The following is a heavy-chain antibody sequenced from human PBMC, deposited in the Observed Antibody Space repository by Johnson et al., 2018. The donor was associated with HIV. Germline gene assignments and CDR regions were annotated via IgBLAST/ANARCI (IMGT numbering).Heavy chain of an antibody. CDR2: IKQDGSEK. D-gene: IGHD7-27*01. Sequence: VQLVESGGGLVQPGGSLRLSCAASGFTFSSYWMSWVRQAPGKGLEWVANIKQDGSEKYYVDSVKGRFTISRDNSKNTLYLQMNSLRAEDTAVYYCAREENWGSEAGAFDIWGQGTMVTVSS. CDR1: GFTFSSYW. V-gene: IGHV3-7*01. J-gene: IGHJ3*02. CDR3: AREENWGSEAGAFDI.